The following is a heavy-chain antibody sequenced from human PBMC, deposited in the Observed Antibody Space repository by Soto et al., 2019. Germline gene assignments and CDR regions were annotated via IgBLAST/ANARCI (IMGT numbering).Heavy chain of an antibody. V-gene: IGHV3-33*01. CDR2: IWYDGSNK. CDR3: ARVGLDYGGDFSSWKLVFDY. Sequence: PGGSLRLSCAASGFTFSSYGMHWVRQAPGKGLEWVAVIWYDGSNKYYADSVKGRFTISRDNSKNTLYLQMNSLSAEDTAVYYCARVGLDYGGDFSSWKLVFDYWGQGTLVTVSS. D-gene: IGHD4-17*01. J-gene: IGHJ4*02. CDR1: GFTFSSYG.